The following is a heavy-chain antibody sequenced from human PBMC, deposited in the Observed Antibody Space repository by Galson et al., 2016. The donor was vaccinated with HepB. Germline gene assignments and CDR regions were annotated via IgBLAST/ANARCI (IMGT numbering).Heavy chain of an antibody. CDR3: ARDPDSGSYYSASIDY. CDR1: GFTLSSSA. D-gene: IGHD1-26*01. CDR2: IHNDGGST. Sequence: SLRLSCAASGFTLSSSAMSWVRQAPGKGPEWVSAIHNDGGSTYYADSVKGRFTLSRDNSKNTLYLQMNSLRAEDTAVYYCARDPDSGSYYSASIDYWGQGTLVTVSS. J-gene: IGHJ4*02. V-gene: IGHV3-23*01.